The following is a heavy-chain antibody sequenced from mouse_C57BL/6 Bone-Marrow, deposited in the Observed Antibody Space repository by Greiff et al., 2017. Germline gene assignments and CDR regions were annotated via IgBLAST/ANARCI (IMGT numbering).Heavy chain of an antibody. CDR1: GYAFSSYW. CDR3: ARRGLGYYFDY. D-gene: IGHD4-1*01. J-gene: IGHJ2*01. CDR2: IYPGDGDT. Sequence: QVQLKESGAELVKPGASVKISCKASGYAFSSYWTNWVKQRPGKGLEWIGQIYPGDGDTNYNGKFKGKATLTADKSSSTAYMQLSSLTSEDSAVYFCARRGLGYYFDYWGQDATLTVSS. V-gene: IGHV1-80*01.